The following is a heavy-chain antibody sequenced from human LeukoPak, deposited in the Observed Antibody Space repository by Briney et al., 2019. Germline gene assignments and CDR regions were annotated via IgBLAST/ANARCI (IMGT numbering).Heavy chain of an antibody. CDR1: GYTFTSYY. CDR2: INPSGGST. Sequence: ASVKVSCKASGYTFTSYYMHWVRQAPGQGLEWMGIINPSGGSTSYAQKFQGRVTMTRDTSTSTVYMELSSLRSEDTAVYYCARDRHDFWHRFDAFDIWGQGTMVTVS. CDR3: ARDRHDFWHRFDAFDI. D-gene: IGHD3-3*01. V-gene: IGHV1-46*03. J-gene: IGHJ3*02.